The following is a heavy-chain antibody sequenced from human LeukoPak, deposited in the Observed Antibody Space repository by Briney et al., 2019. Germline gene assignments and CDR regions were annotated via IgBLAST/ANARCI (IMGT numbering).Heavy chain of an antibody. D-gene: IGHD5-18*01. CDR1: GFSLSTSGVG. CDR3: AHRRASWIQLWFDY. V-gene: IGHV2-5*01. Sequence: ESGPTLVNPTQPLTLTCTFSGFSLSTSGVGVGWIRQPPGKALEWLALIYWNDDKRYSPSLKSRLTIAKDTSKNQVVLTMTNMDPVDTATYYCAHRRASWIQLWFDYWGQGTLVTVSS. CDR2: IYWNDDK. J-gene: IGHJ4*02.